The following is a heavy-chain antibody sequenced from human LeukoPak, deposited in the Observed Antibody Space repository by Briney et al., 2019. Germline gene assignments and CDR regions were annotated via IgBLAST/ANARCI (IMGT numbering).Heavy chain of an antibody. Sequence: GGSLRLSCAASGLTFNTCGMHWVRQAPGKGLEWVAFIRYDGSNKYYADSVKGRFIISRDNSENTLYLQMNSPRAEDTAVYYCAKDRSYYDSGGYRNFDYWGQGTLVTVSS. CDR3: AKDRSYYDSGGYRNFDY. V-gene: IGHV3-30*02. CDR2: IRYDGSNK. CDR1: GLTFNTCG. J-gene: IGHJ4*02. D-gene: IGHD3-22*01.